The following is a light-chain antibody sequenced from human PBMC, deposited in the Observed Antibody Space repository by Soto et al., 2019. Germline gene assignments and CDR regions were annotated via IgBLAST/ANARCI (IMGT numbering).Light chain of an antibody. CDR3: QQYNSFPLT. J-gene: IGKJ4*01. CDR1: QSISSW. CDR2: KAS. Sequence: DIQMTQSPSTLSASVGDRVTITCRASQSISSWLAWYQQKPGRAPKLLISKASSLESGVPSRFSGSGSVTEFTLTISSLQPDDFATFYCQQYNSFPLTFGGGSKVDIK. V-gene: IGKV1-5*03.